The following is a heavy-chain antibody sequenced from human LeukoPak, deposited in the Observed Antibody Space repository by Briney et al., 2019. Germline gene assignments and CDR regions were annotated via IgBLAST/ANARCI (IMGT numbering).Heavy chain of an antibody. V-gene: IGHV4-59*01. J-gene: IGHJ4*02. D-gene: IGHD3-10*01. CDR1: GGSISSYY. Sequence: SETLSLTCTVSGGSISSYYWSWIRQPPGKGLEWIGYIYYSGSTNYNPSLKSRVTISVDTSKNRFSLKLSSVTAADTAVYYCARESLSGGFDYWGQGTLVTVSS. CDR3: ARESLSGGFDY. CDR2: IYYSGST.